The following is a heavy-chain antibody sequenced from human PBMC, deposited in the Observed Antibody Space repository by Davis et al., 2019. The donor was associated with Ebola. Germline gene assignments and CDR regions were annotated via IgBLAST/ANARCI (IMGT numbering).Heavy chain of an antibody. CDR2: IYYSGST. D-gene: IGHD4-11*01. Sequence: PSETLSLTCTVSGGSISSYYWSWIRQPPGKGLEWIGYIYYSGSTNYNPSLKSRVTISVDTSKNQFSLKLSSVTAADTAVYYCARSPLDYIFDSWGQGTMVTVSS. CDR1: GGSISSYY. V-gene: IGHV4-59*08. CDR3: ARSPLDYIFDS. J-gene: IGHJ3*02.